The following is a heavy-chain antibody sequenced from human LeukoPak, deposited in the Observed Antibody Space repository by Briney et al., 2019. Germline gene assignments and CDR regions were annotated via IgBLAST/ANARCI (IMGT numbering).Heavy chain of an antibody. J-gene: IGHJ4*02. Sequence: SETLSLICTVSGGSISNYAWSWIRQSPETGLVWIVYIYYIGTTNYSPSLKSRVTISLDTPKNQFSLRLTSVTAADTAVYYCARHSRDNWNYVEYWGQGILVTVSS. CDR1: GGSISNYA. CDR3: ARHSRDNWNYVEY. D-gene: IGHD1-20*01. V-gene: IGHV4-59*08. CDR2: IYYIGTT.